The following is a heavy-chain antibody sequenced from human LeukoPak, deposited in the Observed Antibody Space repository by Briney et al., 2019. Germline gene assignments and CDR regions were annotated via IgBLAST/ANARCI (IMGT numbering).Heavy chain of an antibody. CDR3: ARVGGSSWPYYYYYGMDV. CDR2: IYYSGST. CDR1: GGSISSSSYY. V-gene: IGHV4-39*07. J-gene: IGHJ6*02. D-gene: IGHD6-13*01. Sequence: SETLSLTCTVSGGSISSSSYYWGWIRQPPGKGLEWIGSIYYSGSTYYNPSLKSRVTISVDTSKNQFSLKLSSVTAADTAVYYCARVGGSSWPYYYYYGMDVWGQGTTVTVSS.